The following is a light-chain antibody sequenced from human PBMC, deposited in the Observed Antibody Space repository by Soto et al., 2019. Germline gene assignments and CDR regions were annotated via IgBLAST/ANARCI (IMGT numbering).Light chain of an antibody. CDR1: SSDVGGYNY. V-gene: IGLV2-14*01. Sequence: QSVLTQPASVSGSPGQSITISCTGSSSDVGGYNYVSWYQQHPGKAPKLMIYDVSNRPSGVSNRFSGSKSGNTASLPISGIQSEDEADYYCSSYTSSTSVIFGGGTKLTVL. J-gene: IGLJ2*01. CDR2: DVS. CDR3: SSYTSSTSVI.